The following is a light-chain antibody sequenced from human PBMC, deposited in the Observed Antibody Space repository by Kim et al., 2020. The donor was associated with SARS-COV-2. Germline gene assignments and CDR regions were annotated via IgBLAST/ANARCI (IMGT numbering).Light chain of an antibody. CDR3: QQYYSTPRT. CDR2: WAS. J-gene: IGKJ1*01. CDR1: QSVLYSSNNKNY. V-gene: IGKV4-1*01. Sequence: DIVMTQSPDSLAVSLGERATINCKSSQSVLYSSNNKNYLAWYQQKPGQPPELLIYWASTRESGVPDRFSGSGSGTDFTLTISSLQAEDVEVYYCQQYYSTPRTFGQGTKVDLK.